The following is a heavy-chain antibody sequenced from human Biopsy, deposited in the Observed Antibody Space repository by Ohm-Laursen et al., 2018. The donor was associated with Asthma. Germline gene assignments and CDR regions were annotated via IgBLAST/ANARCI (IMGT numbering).Heavy chain of an antibody. D-gene: IGHD6-6*01. J-gene: IGHJ2*01. CDR2: IYYSGRT. V-gene: IGHV4-39*02. CDR3: ARAVSSSSYWYFDL. CDR1: GDAMSTSGSY. Sequence: TLSLTWIVSGDAMSTSGSYWGWIRQSPGKGLEWIGSIYYSGRTYYNPSLESRVTISADTSKNLFSLKVTSGTAADTAVYYCARAVSSSSYWYFDLWGRGDLVTVSS.